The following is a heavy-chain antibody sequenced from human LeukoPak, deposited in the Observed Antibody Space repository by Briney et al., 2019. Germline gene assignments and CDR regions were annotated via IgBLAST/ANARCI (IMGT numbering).Heavy chain of an antibody. V-gene: IGHV3-23*01. Sequence: PGGSLRLSCAASGFTFSNYGIHWVRQAPGKGLEWVSAISASGGGTNYADSVKGRFTISRDNSKNTLYLQMSSLRADDTAVYYCAKFATVTTGYWGQGTLVTVSS. D-gene: IGHD4-17*01. J-gene: IGHJ4*02. CDR2: ISASGGGT. CDR1: GFTFSNYG. CDR3: AKFATVTTGY.